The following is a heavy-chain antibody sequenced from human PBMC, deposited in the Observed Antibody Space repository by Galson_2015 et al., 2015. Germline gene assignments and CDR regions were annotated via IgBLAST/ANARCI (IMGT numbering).Heavy chain of an antibody. V-gene: IGHV3-30-3*01. Sequence: SLRLSCAASGFTFSSYAMHWVRQAPGKGLEWVAVISYDGSNKYYADSVKGRFTISRDNSKNTLYLQMNSLRAEDTAVYYCARDRNDFWSGYNGNWGQGTLVTVSS. CDR3: ARDRNDFWSGYNGN. J-gene: IGHJ4*02. D-gene: IGHD3-3*01. CDR2: ISYDGSNK. CDR1: GFTFSSYA.